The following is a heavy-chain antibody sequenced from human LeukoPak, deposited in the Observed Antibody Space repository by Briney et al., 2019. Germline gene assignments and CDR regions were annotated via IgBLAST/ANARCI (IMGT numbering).Heavy chain of an antibody. D-gene: IGHD3-16*01. CDR1: GFTFNSYT. V-gene: IGHV3-23*01. CDR2: ISDSGYGT. Sequence: PGGSLRLSCAASGFTFNSYTMSWVRQAPGKGLEWVSAISDSGYGTYYADSVKGRFTISRDSSKSTLYLQMNSLRAEDTAIYYCAKTLGGHYFDYWGQGTLVTVSS. J-gene: IGHJ4*02. CDR3: AKTLGGHYFDY.